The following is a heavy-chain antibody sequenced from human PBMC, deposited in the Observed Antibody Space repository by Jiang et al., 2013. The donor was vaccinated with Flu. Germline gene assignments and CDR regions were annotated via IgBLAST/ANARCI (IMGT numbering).Heavy chain of an antibody. V-gene: IGHV1-46*03. CDR2: INPSGGST. J-gene: IGHJ4*02. D-gene: IGHD4-17*01. Sequence: GAEVKKPGASVKVSCKASGYTFTSYYMHWVRQAPGQGLEWMGIINPSGGSTSYAQKFQGRVTMTRDTSTSTVYMELSSLRSEDTAVYYCASSPRDYGDYPVDYWGQGTPGHRLL. CDR1: GYTFTSYY. CDR3: ASSPRDYGDYPVDY.